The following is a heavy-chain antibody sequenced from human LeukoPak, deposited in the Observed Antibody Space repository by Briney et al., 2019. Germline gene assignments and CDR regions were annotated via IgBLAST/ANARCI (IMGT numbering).Heavy chain of an antibody. Sequence: GGSLRLSCAASAFTFSNYWMSWVRQAPGKGLEWVANIKEDGSEINYVDSVKGRFTIFRDNAKNSLYLQMNSLRVDDTAVYYCARDRGYSTFDYWGQGTLVTVSS. CDR2: IKEDGSEI. CDR1: AFTFSNYW. CDR3: ARDRGYSTFDY. V-gene: IGHV3-7*01. D-gene: IGHD4-23*01. J-gene: IGHJ4*02.